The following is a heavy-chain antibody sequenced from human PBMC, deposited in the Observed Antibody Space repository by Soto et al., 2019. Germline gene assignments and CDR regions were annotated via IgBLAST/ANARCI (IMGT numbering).Heavy chain of an antibody. J-gene: IGHJ4*02. V-gene: IGHV3-33*01. CDR2: IWYDGSHN. Sequence: GGALRVSCAASGLTFSSYGMHWVSQAPGKGLEWVAFIWYDGSHNYYADSVKGRFTISRDNSKSTVYLQMNSLRGEDTVIYYFSSALLRAGQINYWGEGTLVTVSS. CDR1: GLTFSSYG. CDR3: SSALLRAGQINY. D-gene: IGHD3-16*01.